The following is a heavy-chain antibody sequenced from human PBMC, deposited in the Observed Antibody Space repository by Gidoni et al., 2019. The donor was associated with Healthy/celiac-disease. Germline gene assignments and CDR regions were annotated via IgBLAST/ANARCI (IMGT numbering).Heavy chain of an antibody. CDR3: ARGRYGDYYYYMDV. D-gene: IGHD3-10*01. V-gene: IGHV3-33*08. CDR1: GFTFSSYG. CDR2: IWYDGSNK. J-gene: IGHJ6*03. Sequence: SGFTFSSYGMHWVRQAPGKGLERVAVIWYDGSNKYYADSVKGRFTISRDNSKNTLYLQMNSLRAEDTAVYYCARGRYGDYYYYMDVWGKGTTVTVSS.